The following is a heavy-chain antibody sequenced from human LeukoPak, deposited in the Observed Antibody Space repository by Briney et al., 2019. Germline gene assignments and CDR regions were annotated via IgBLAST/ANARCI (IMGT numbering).Heavy chain of an antibody. CDR3: ARPAYRGSYYDAFDI. J-gene: IGHJ3*02. CDR2: IYYSGST. Sequence: SETLSLTCTVSGGSISSSSYYWGWIRQPPGKGLEWIGSIYYSGSTYYNPSFKSRVTISVDTSKNKFSLKLNSVTAADTAVYYCARPAYRGSYYDAFDIWGQGTMVTVSS. D-gene: IGHD1-26*01. CDR1: GGSISSSSYY. V-gene: IGHV4-39*01.